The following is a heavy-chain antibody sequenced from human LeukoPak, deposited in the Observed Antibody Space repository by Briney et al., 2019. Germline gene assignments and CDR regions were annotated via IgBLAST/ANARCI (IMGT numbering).Heavy chain of an antibody. Sequence: KPGGSLRLSCAASGFTFSSYEMNWVRQAPGKGLEWVSYISSSSSYIYYADSVKGRFTISRDNAKNSLYLQMNSLRAEDTAVYYCARDFYDSSGYNDAFDIWGQGTMVTVSS. CDR1: GFTFSSYE. J-gene: IGHJ3*02. V-gene: IGHV3-21*05. CDR3: ARDFYDSSGYNDAFDI. CDR2: ISSSSSYI. D-gene: IGHD3-22*01.